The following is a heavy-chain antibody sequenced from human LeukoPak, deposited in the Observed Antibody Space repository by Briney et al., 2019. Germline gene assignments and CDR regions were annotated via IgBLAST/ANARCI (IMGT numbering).Heavy chain of an antibody. J-gene: IGHJ4*02. D-gene: IGHD2-21*02. CDR3: AKDPRYCGGDCYPLGYYFDY. CDR1: GFTFSSYA. CDR2: ISGSGGST. V-gene: IGHV3-23*01. Sequence: PGGSLRLSCAASGFTFSSYAMSWVRQAPGKGLEWVLAISGSGGSTYYADSVKGRFTISRDNSKNTLYLQMNSLRAEDTAVYYCAKDPRYCGGDCYPLGYYFDYWGQGTLVTVSS.